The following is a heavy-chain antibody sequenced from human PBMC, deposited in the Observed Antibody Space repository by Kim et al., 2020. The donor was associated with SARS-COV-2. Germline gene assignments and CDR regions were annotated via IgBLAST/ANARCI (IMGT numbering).Heavy chain of an antibody. Sequence: SVKVSCKASGGTFSSYAISWVRQAPGQGLEWMGGIIPIFGTANYAQKFQGRVTITADESTSTAYMELSSLRSEDTAVYYCARVDDSSGYYYGFGFDYWGQGTLVTVSS. CDR2: IIPIFGTA. CDR1: GGTFSSYA. D-gene: IGHD3-22*01. J-gene: IGHJ4*02. V-gene: IGHV1-69*13. CDR3: ARVDDSSGYYYGFGFDY.